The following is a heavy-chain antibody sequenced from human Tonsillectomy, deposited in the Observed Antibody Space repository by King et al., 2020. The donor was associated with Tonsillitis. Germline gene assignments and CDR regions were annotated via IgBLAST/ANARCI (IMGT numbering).Heavy chain of an antibody. D-gene: IGHD5-18*01. CDR2: IYHSGST. Sequence: VQLQESGPGLVKPSETLSLTCAVSGYSISSGYYWGWIRQPPGKGLEWIGSIYHSGSTYYNPSLKSRVTISVDTSKNQFSLKLSSVTAADTAVYYCARSGGYTYGAPDYFDYWGQGTLVTVSS. V-gene: IGHV4-38-2*01. J-gene: IGHJ4*02. CDR3: ARSGGYTYGAPDYFDY. CDR1: GYSISSGYY.